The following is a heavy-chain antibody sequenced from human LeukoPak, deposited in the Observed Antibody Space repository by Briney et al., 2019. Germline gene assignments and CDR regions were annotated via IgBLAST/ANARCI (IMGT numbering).Heavy chain of an antibody. V-gene: IGHV4-39*01. CDR3: ARGDDFWSGYYTDYFDY. CDR1: GGSISSSSYY. J-gene: IGHJ4*02. CDR2: IYYSGST. D-gene: IGHD3-3*01. Sequence: SETLSLTCTVSGGSISSSSYYWGWIRQPPGKGLGWIGSIYYSGSTYYNPSLKSRVTISVDTSKNQFSLKLSSVTAADTAVYYCARGDDFWSGYYTDYFDYWGQGTLVTVSS.